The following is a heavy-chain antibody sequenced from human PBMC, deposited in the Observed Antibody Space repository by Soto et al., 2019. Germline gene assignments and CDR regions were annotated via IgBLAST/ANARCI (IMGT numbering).Heavy chain of an antibody. CDR1: GYSFTSYW. CDR2: IYPGDSDT. CDR3: ARHGGLPSGWYAPPAYYYYGMDV. J-gene: IGHJ6*02. D-gene: IGHD6-19*01. V-gene: IGHV5-51*01. Sequence: GESLKISCKGSGYSFTSYWIGWVRQMPGKGLEWMGIIYPGDSDTRYSPSFQGQVTISADKSISTAYLQWSSLKASDTAMYYCARHGGLPSGWYAPPAYYYYGMDVWGQGTTVTVSS.